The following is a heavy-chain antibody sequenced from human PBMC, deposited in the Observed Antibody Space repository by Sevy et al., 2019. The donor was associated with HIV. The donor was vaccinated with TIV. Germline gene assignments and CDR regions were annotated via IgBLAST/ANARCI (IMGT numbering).Heavy chain of an antibody. D-gene: IGHD4-17*01. Sequence: GGSLRLSCEASGFAFRDSAIHWVRQSPGKGLEWVALISHGGSYEYYVDSVKGRFTVSSDRSKNILYLQMDSLRAEDTAVYYCARMVSGGLRWELIKENAFDIWGQETAVTVSS. J-gene: IGHJ3*02. V-gene: IGHV3-30-3*01. CDR3: ARMVSGGLRWELIKENAFDI. CDR2: ISHGGSYE. CDR1: GFAFRDSA.